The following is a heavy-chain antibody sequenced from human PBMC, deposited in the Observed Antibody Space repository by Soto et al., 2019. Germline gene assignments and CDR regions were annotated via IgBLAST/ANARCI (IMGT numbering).Heavy chain of an antibody. J-gene: IGHJ4*02. V-gene: IGHV3-23*01. CDR3: AQGPEYDILTGWDY. CDR2: LSGGGSTT. Sequence: EVQLLESGGGFVQPGESLRLSCAASGFTFSLSAMSWVRQAPGRGLDWVSSLSGGGSTTDYADSVKGRFTISRDNSKNTVHLQMNSLRAEDTAVDYGAQGPEYDILTGWDYGGQGALVTFSS. D-gene: IGHD3-9*01. CDR1: GFTFSLSA.